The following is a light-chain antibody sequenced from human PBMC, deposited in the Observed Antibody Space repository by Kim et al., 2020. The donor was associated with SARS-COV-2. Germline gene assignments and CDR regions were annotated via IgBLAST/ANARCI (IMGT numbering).Light chain of an antibody. CDR1: SLRSYY. CDR2: GKN. J-gene: IGLJ2*01. Sequence: ALGQPVRITCQGASLRSYYSTLYQQKPGQAPILVIYGKNNRTSGIPDPFSGSSSGNTTSLTITGTQAGDEADYYCNSRDSNDNVVFAGGTKLTVL. CDR3: NSRDSNDNVV. V-gene: IGLV3-19*01.